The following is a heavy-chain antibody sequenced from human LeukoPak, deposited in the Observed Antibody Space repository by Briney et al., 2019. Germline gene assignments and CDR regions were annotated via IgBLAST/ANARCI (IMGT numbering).Heavy chain of an antibody. D-gene: IGHD2-15*01. J-gene: IGHJ4*02. V-gene: IGHV4-59*01. Sequence: PSETLSLTCTVSGGSISSYYWSSIRHPPGKGLERIGYIYYSGSTNYNPSLKSRVTISVDTSKNQFSLKLSSVTAADTAVYYCAREVLCSGGSCYSGFDYWGQGTLVTVSS. CDR1: GGSISSYY. CDR2: IYYSGST. CDR3: AREVLCSGGSCYSGFDY.